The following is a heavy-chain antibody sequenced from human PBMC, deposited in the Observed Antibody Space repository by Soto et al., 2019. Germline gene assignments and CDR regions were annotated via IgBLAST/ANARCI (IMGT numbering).Heavy chain of an antibody. V-gene: IGHV4-39*01. CDR2: IYYSGST. D-gene: IGHD3-3*01. CDR3: ARLVPYYDPRGYYYYYMDV. CDR1: GGSISSSSYY. J-gene: IGHJ6*03. Sequence: PSETLSLTCTVSGGSISSSSYYWGWIRQPPGKGLEWIGSIYYSGSTYYNPSLKSRVTISVDTSKNQFSLKLSSLTAADTAVYYCARLVPYYDPRGYYYYYMDVWGKGTTVTVA.